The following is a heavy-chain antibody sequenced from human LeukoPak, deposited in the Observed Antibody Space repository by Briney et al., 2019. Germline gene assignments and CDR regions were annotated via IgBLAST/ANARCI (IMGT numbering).Heavy chain of an antibody. CDR3: RIYNNDRFDY. CDR2: IAYDGSRA. CDR1: GFTLGGYG. J-gene: IGHJ4*02. V-gene: IGHV3-33*03. Sequence: GGSLRLSCAGSGFTLGGYGMHWFRQTPGKGLEWVAVIAYDGSRAFYADSVKGRFTISRDNSKNTMSVQMDDLRAEDTAVYYCRIYNNDRFDYCGQGTLVTVSS. D-gene: IGHD2-15*01.